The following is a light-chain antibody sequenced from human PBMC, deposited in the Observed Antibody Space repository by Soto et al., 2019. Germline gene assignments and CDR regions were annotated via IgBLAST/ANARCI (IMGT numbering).Light chain of an antibody. Sequence: DIQMTQSPSSLSASVGDRVTITCRASQGINKYLAWYQQQPGKVPKLLIYAASTLQPGVPSRFSGSGSGTDFALTISSLQPEDVATYFCQKYNTAPRTFGQGTKVEI. J-gene: IGKJ1*01. V-gene: IGKV1-27*01. CDR3: QKYNTAPRT. CDR2: AAS. CDR1: QGINKY.